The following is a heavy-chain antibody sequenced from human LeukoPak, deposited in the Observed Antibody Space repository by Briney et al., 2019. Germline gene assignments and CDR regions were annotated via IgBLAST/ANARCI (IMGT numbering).Heavy chain of an antibody. CDR2: MNHSGST. D-gene: IGHD3-22*01. V-gene: IGHV4-34*01. Sequence: SETLSLTCAVYGGSFSGYYWRWVRQAPGKGLEWIGEMNHSGSTNYNPSLKSRVTISVDTSKNQFSLKLSSVTAADTAVYYCAGVSYYDSSGYYHYFDYWGQGTLVTVSS. CDR1: GGSFSGYY. CDR3: AGVSYYDSSGYYHYFDY. J-gene: IGHJ4*02.